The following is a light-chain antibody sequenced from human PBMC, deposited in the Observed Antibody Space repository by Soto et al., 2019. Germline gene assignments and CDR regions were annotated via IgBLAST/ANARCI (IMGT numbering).Light chain of an antibody. CDR1: QSVRNY. J-gene: IGKJ5*01. CDR3: PLRNDWPLT. Sequence: EIVLTQSPATLSLSPGERATLSCRASQSVRNYLAWYQQKPGQAPRLLTYDESYRVTGIPARVSASGSGTDFTITISSLEPEDSAVYYCPLRNDWPLTFGQGPRLEIK. V-gene: IGKV3-11*01. CDR2: DES.